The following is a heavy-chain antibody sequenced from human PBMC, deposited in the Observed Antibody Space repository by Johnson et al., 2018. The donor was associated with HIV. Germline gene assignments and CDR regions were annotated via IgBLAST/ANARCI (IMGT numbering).Heavy chain of an antibody. V-gene: IGHV3-7*03. CDR3: ARSVSLVRGALDI. Sequence: VQLVESGGDVVQPGQSLRLSCTTSGFSFGDYAMTWFRQAPGKGLEWVTNIKEDGSEKYYVDSVRGRFTISRDNAKNSLYLQMNSLRVDDTAVYYCARSVSLVRGALDIWGQGTMVTVSS. CDR1: GFSFGDYA. J-gene: IGHJ3*02. D-gene: IGHD2/OR15-2a*01. CDR2: IKEDGSEK.